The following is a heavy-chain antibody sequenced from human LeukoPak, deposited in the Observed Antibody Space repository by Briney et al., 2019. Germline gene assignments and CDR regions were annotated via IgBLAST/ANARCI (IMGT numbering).Heavy chain of an antibody. V-gene: IGHV4-34*01. J-gene: IGHJ4*02. CDR1: GGSFSGYY. CDR3: ARGRVARTTVTYGRQYFDY. CDR2: INHSGST. Sequence: SETLSLTCAVYGGSFSGYYWSWIRQPPGKGLEWIGEINHSGSTNYNPSPKSRVTISVDTSKNQFSLKLSSVTAADTAVYYCARGRVARTTVTYGRQYFDYWGQGTLVTVSS. D-gene: IGHD4-17*01.